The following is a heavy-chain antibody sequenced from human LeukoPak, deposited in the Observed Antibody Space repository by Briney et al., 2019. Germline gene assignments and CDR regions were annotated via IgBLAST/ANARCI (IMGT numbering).Heavy chain of an antibody. CDR1: GGSFSGYY. CDR2: INHSGST. Sequence: PSETLSLTCAVYGGSFSGYYWSWIRQPPGKGLEWIGEINHSGSTNYNPSLKSRVTISVDTSKNQFSLKLSSVTAADTAVYYCARHGRITMVRGVVPNWFDPWGQGTLVTVSS. V-gene: IGHV4-34*01. D-gene: IGHD3-10*01. CDR3: ARHGRITMVRGVVPNWFDP. J-gene: IGHJ5*02.